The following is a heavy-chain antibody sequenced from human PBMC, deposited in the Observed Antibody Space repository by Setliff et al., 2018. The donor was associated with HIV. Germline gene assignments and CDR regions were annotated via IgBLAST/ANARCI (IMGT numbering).Heavy chain of an antibody. D-gene: IGHD3-10*01. CDR3: ARLGPGPMFRTNFDY. J-gene: IGHJ4*02. Sequence: GESLKISCKGSGYSFTNYWIGWVRQMPGKGLEWMGIINPGDSETRYNPPFQGQVTISADKSITTAYLQWSGLKALDTAIYYCARLGPGPMFRTNFDYWAREPRSPSPQ. V-gene: IGHV5-51*01. CDR2: INPGDSET. CDR1: GYSFTNYW.